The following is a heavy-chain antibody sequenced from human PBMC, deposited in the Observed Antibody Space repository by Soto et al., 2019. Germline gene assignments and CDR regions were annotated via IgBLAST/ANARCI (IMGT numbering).Heavy chain of an antibody. V-gene: IGHV4-34*01. CDR1: VGSFSGYY. CDR2: INHSGST. CDR3: ARGITPDV. J-gene: IGHJ6*04. Sequence: QVQLQQWGAGLLKPSETLSLTCAVYVGSFSGYYWSWIRQPPGKGLEWIGEINHSGSTNYNPSLKSRVTISVDTSKNQFSLKLSSVTAADTAVYYCARGITPDVWGKGTTVTVSS.